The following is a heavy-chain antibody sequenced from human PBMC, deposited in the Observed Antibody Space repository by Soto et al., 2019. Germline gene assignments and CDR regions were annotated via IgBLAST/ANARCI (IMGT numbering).Heavy chain of an antibody. CDR1: GYTFTGYY. CDR2: INPNSGGT. J-gene: IGHJ4*02. V-gene: IGHV1-2*04. Sequence: ASVKVSCKASGYTFTGYYMHWVRQAPGQGLEWMGWINPNSGGTNYAQKFQGWVTMTRDTSISTAYMELSRLRSDDTAVYYCARDRGIAVAGYFDYWGQGTLVTVSS. D-gene: IGHD6-19*01. CDR3: ARDRGIAVAGYFDY.